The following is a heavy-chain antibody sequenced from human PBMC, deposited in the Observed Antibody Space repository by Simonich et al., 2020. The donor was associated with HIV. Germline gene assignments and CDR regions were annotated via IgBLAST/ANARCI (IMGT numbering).Heavy chain of an antibody. V-gene: IGHV4-34*01. CDR2: SNHSGST. CDR3: ARLTAGGLGEYFQH. D-gene: IGHD6-13*01. J-gene: IGHJ1*01. Sequence: QVQLQQWGAGLLKPSETLSLTCAVYGWSFSGYYWSWIRQPPVKGLEGIGESNHSGSTNYNPSLKRRVTISVDTSKNQFSLKLSSVTAADTAVYYCARLTAGGLGEYFQHWGQGTLVTVSS. CDR1: GWSFSGYY.